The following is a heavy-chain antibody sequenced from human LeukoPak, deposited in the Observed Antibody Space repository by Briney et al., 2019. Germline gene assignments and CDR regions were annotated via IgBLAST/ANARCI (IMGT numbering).Heavy chain of an antibody. Sequence: SVKVSCKASGGTFSSYAISWVRQAPGQGLEWMGGINPIFGTANYAQKFQGRVTITADESTSTAYMELSSLRSEDTAVYYCARGGAYDYGDPSSFDYWGQGTLVTVSS. CDR1: GGTFSSYA. D-gene: IGHD4-17*01. CDR2: INPIFGTA. V-gene: IGHV1-69*13. CDR3: ARGGAYDYGDPSSFDY. J-gene: IGHJ4*02.